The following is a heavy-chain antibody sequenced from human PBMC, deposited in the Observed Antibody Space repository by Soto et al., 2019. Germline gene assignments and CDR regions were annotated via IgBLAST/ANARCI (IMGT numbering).Heavy chain of an antibody. CDR1: GFSLGTYGVG. V-gene: IGHV2-5*02. J-gene: IGHJ2*01. CDR2: IYWDDDK. Sequence: QITLNESGPPLVKPTQTLTLTCTFSGFSLGTYGVGVGWIRQPPGKALEWLALIYWDDDKRYSPSLKSRLTITTDPSKRRVFLTLTNMDPVDTATYYCAHRGGGTADWYFDLWGRGTPVIVSS. CDR3: AHRGGGTADWYFDL. D-gene: IGHD1-26*01.